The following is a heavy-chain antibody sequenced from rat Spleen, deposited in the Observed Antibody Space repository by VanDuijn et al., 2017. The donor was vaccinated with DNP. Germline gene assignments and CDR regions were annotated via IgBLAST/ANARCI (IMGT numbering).Heavy chain of an antibody. V-gene: IGHV5-7*01. CDR1: GFTFSNYD. J-gene: IGHJ2*01. Sequence: EVQLVESGGGLVQPGRSMKLSCAASGFTFSNYDIAWVRQAPKKGLEWVATINYDGTTTYYRDSVKGRFTISRDNARSTLYLQMDSLRSEDTATYYCASHTYYGYDYFVYWGQGVMVTVSS. D-gene: IGHD1-9*01. CDR3: ASHTYYGYDYFVY. CDR2: INYDGTTT.